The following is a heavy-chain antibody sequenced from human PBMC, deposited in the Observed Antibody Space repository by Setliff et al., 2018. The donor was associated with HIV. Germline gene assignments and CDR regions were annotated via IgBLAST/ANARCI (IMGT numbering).Heavy chain of an antibody. Sequence: SETLSLTCTVSGGSIGSSSYYWGWIRQPPGKGLEWIGSTYYSGSTYCNPSLKSRVIISIDTSKNQFSLKLSSVTAADTAVYYCARTKDCSSSSCPGTHHYYYMDVWGKGTTVTVSS. J-gene: IGHJ6*03. D-gene: IGHD2-2*01. CDR2: TYYSGST. CDR3: ARTKDCSSSSCPGTHHYYYMDV. V-gene: IGHV4-39*01. CDR1: GGSIGSSSYY.